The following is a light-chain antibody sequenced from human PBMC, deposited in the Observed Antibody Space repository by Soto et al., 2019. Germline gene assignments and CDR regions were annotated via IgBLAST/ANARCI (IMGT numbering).Light chain of an antibody. Sequence: EIVMTQSPATLSVSPGERATLSCRASQSVSSNFAGYQQKPGQAPRLLIDCASTRATGIPARFSGSGSGTEFTLTISSLQSEDFAVYYCQQYNNWPPITFGGGTKVEVK. V-gene: IGKV3-15*01. J-gene: IGKJ4*01. CDR2: CAS. CDR3: QQYNNWPPIT. CDR1: QSVSSN.